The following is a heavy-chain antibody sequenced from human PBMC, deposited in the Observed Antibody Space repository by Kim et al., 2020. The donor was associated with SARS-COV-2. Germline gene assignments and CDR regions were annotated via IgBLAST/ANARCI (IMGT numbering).Heavy chain of an antibody. CDR3: AREGSGSYGAFDI. V-gene: IGHV1-3*01. D-gene: IGHD3-10*01. Sequence: YSQKFQGRVTITRDTSASTAYMELSSLRSEDTAVYYCAREGSGSYGAFDIWGQGTMVTVSS. J-gene: IGHJ3*02.